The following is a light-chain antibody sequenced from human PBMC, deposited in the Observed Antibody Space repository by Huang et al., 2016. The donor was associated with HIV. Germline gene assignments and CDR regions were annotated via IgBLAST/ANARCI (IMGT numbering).Light chain of an antibody. CDR2: GAS. J-gene: IGKJ1*01. Sequence: EIVLTQSPGTLSLSPGERATLSCRASQSVSSISLAWYQQKPGQAPRLLIYGASSRATGIPDRFSGSGSGTDFTLTISRLEPEDFAVYYCQHYGSSTWTFGQGTKVEIK. CDR3: QHYGSSTWT. V-gene: IGKV3-20*01. CDR1: QSVSSIS.